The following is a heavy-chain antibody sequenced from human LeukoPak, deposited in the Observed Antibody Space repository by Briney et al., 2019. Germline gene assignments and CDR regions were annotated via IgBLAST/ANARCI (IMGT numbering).Heavy chain of an antibody. CDR2: ISYDGSNK. V-gene: IGHV3-30*04. J-gene: IGHJ6*03. CDR3: ARVAAAGTHYYYYMDV. D-gene: IGHD6-13*01. Sequence: PGRSLRLSCAASGFTFSSYAMHWVRQAPGKGLEWVAVISYDGSNKNYADSVKGRFTISRDNSKNTLYLQMNSLRTEDTAVYFCARVAAAGTHYYYYMDVWGKGTTVTVSS. CDR1: GFTFSSYA.